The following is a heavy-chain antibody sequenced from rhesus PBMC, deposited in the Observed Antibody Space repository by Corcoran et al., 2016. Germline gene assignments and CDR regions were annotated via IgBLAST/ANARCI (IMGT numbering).Heavy chain of an antibody. CDR1: GGSISSGYG. CDR2: IYGSIGST. CDR3: ARDDSGSWLDY. V-gene: IGHV4S7*01. Sequence: QVQLQESGPGLVQPSETLSLTCAVSGGSISSGYGWGWIRQPPGKGLEWIGHIYGSIGSTYYHPSLKRRGAISKDTSKTQFSLKLSSVTAADTAGYYWARDDSGSWLDYWGQGVLVTVSS. J-gene: IGHJ4*01. D-gene: IGHD6-25*01.